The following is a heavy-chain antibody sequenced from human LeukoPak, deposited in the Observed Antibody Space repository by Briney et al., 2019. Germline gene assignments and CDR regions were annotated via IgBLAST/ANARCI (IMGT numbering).Heavy chain of an antibody. J-gene: IGHJ5*02. Sequence: PSETLSLTCTVSGGSISTYYWSWIRQPPGKGLEWIGYIYYSGSTNYNPSLKSRVTISVDTSKNQFSLKLSSVTAADTAVYYCARGRVGDRGPNWFDPWGQGTLVTVSS. D-gene: IGHD2-21*01. V-gene: IGHV4-59*01. CDR3: ARGRVGDRGPNWFDP. CDR1: GGSISTYY. CDR2: IYYSGST.